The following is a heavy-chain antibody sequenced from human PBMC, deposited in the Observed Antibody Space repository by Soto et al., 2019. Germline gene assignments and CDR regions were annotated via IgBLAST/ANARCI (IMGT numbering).Heavy chain of an antibody. CDR2: ISGSGATT. CDR3: TKGGIPRRYNIPKVDFDY. V-gene: IGHV3-23*01. D-gene: IGHD1-1*01. J-gene: IGHJ4*02. Sequence: GGSLRLSCAASGFICSNYAMSWVRQAPGGGLEWVSAISGSGATTYYPDSVKGRFTISRDNSKNTLYLQMNNLRADDTAVYYCTKGGIPRRYNIPKVDFDYWGQGSLVTVSS. CDR1: GFICSNYA.